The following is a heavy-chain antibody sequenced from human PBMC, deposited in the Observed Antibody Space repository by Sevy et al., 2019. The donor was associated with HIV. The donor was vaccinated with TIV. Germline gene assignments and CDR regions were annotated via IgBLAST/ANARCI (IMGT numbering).Heavy chain of an antibody. CDR3: ARLGSSWYFDY. J-gene: IGHJ4*02. Sequence: SETLSLTCTVSGGSISSSSYYWGWIPQPPGKGLEWIGCSYYSGSTYYNPSLKSRVTISVDTSKNQFSLKLSSVTAADTAVYYCARLGSSWYFDYWGQGTLVTVSS. CDR1: GGSISSSSYY. V-gene: IGHV4-39*01. CDR2: SYYSGST. D-gene: IGHD6-13*01.